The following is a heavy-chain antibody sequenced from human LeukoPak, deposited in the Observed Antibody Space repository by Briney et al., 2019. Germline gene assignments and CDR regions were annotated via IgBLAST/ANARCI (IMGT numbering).Heavy chain of an antibody. CDR1: GFTFSSYT. CDR3: ARDYYYDSSGYWDYYFDY. D-gene: IGHD3-22*01. J-gene: IGHJ4*02. V-gene: IGHV3-21*01. Sequence: GGSLRLSCAASGFTFSSYTMNWVRQAPGKGLEWVSSISSSSRYIYYADSVKGRFTISRDNAKNSLYLQMNSLRAEDTAVYYCARDYYYDSSGYWDYYFDYWGQGTLVSVSS. CDR2: ISSSSRYI.